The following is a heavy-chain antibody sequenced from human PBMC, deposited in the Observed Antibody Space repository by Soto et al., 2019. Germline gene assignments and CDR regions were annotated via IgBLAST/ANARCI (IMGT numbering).Heavy chain of an antibody. CDR3: ARDLAVAGRLYNWFDP. V-gene: IGHV4-59*01. J-gene: IGHJ5*02. Sequence: SETLSLTCTVSGGSISRYYWSWIRQPPGKGLEWIGHIYHSGGTNYNPSLKSRVTISVDTSKNQFSLRLKSVTPADTAVYYCARDLAVAGRLYNWFDPWGHGTQVTVSS. CDR2: IYHSGGT. CDR1: GGSISRYY. D-gene: IGHD6-19*01.